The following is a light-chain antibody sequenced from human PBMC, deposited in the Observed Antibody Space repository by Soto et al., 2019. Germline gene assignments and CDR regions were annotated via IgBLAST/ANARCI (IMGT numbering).Light chain of an antibody. CDR2: EVN. V-gene: IGLV2-23*02. Sequence: QSALTQPASVSGSPGQSITISCTGTNSDVGGYDRVSWHQQHPGKAPTLMIYEVNKRPSGVSNRFSGSKSGNTASLTISVLQAEDEADYYCCSSVGGPIWVFGGGTKVTVL. CDR1: NSDVGGYDR. CDR3: CSSVGGPIWV. J-gene: IGLJ3*02.